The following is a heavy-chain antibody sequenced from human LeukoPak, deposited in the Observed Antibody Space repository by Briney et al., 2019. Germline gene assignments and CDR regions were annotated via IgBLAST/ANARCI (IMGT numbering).Heavy chain of an antibody. CDR2: IIPIFGIA. CDR1: GRTFSSYA. Sequence: SVKVSCKASGRTFSSYAISWVRQAPGQGLEWMGRIIPIFGIANYAQKFQGRVTINADKSTSTAYMELSSLRSEDTAVYYCARDMISVLDYWGQGTLVTVSS. J-gene: IGHJ4*02. V-gene: IGHV1-69*04. D-gene: IGHD3-16*01. CDR3: ARDMISVLDY.